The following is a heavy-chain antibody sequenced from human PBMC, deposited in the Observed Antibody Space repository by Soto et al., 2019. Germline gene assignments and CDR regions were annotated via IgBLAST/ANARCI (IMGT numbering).Heavy chain of an antibody. Sequence: QVLLVQSGAEVRKPGSSVKVSCKPSGGTFSDYAVSWVRQAPGQGLEWMGNIIPMYGRRNYAQKYQGRVTISADESTTTVYVEMRGLSFEDTAVYFCARDAPLRNGMDVWGQGTTVTVSS. CDR3: ARDAPLRNGMDV. J-gene: IGHJ6*02. CDR2: IIPMYGRR. V-gene: IGHV1-69*18. D-gene: IGHD3-3*01. CDR1: GGTFSDYA.